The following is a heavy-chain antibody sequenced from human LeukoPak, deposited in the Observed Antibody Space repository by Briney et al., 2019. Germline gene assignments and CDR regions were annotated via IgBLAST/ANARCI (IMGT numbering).Heavy chain of an antibody. D-gene: IGHD5-24*01. V-gene: IGHV1-2*06. CDR3: ARDLKGRDGYK. Sequence: ASVKVSCKASGYTFTGYYMHWVRQAPGQGLEWMGRINPNSGGTNYAQKFQGRVTMTRDTSISTAYMELSGLRSDDTAVYYCARDLKGRDGYKWGQGTLVTVSS. J-gene: IGHJ4*02. CDR1: GYTFTGYY. CDR2: INPNSGGT.